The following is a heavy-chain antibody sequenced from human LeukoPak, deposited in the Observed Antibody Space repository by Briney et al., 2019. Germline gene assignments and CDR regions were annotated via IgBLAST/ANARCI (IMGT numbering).Heavy chain of an antibody. V-gene: IGHV6-1*01. CDR3: AREDVLLRGRAFDI. Sequence: SQTLSLTCAISGDSVSNNNGGWNWIRQSPSRGLEWLGRTYYGSNWHNDYSVSVKSRITINPDTSKNRFSLKLSSVTAADTAVYYCAREDVLLRGRAFDIWGQGTMVTVSS. CDR1: GDSVSNNNGG. D-gene: IGHD3-10*01. CDR2: TYYGSNWHN. J-gene: IGHJ3*02.